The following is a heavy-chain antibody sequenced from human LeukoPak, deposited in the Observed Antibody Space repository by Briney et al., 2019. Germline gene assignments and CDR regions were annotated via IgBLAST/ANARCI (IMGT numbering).Heavy chain of an antibody. Sequence: ASVKVSCKASGGTFSSYAISWVRQAPGQGLEWMGWINAGNGNTKYSQKFQGRVTISRDTSANIANMELSSLRSEDTAVYYCARAAYVEMATIYPWGQGSLVTVSS. J-gene: IGHJ5*02. CDR2: INAGNGNT. CDR1: GGTFSSYA. D-gene: IGHD5-24*01. CDR3: ARAAYVEMATIYP. V-gene: IGHV1-3*01.